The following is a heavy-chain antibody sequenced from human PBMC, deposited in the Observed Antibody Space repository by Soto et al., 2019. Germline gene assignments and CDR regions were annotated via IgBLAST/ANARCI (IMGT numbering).Heavy chain of an antibody. J-gene: IGHJ4*02. V-gene: IGHV3-21*06. CDR1: GFTLTNEN. CDR2: ISSRSTFI. CDR3: ARDPPLSMIVVVGVDDF. Sequence: GGSLRLSCTVLGFTLTNENMNWVRQAPGKELEWVSSISSRSTFINYADSVKGRFTISRDNDKGLVYLQMNSLRAEDTAVYYCARDPPLSMIVVVGVDDFWGQGTLVTVSS. D-gene: IGHD3-22*01.